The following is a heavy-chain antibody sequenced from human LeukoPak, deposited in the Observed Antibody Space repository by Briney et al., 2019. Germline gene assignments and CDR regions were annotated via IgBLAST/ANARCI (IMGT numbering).Heavy chain of an antibody. Sequence: GASVKVSCKASGCTFTSYAISLVWQPPGPGHELMGVIIPIFGTANYEHKFHDRVTITTDESTSTAYLHLVNLSPDDHTVYYCARDNGVGSWYGTDLWGEGTLVTVSS. CDR2: IIPIFGTA. V-gene: IGHV1-69*05. CDR3: ARDNGVGSWYGTDL. J-gene: IGHJ4*02. D-gene: IGHD6-13*01. CDR1: GCTFTSYA.